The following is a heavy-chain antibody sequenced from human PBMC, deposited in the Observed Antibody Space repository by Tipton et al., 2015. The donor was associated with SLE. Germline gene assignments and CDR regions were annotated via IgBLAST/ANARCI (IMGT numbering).Heavy chain of an antibody. CDR2: VYTSGST. Sequence: TLSLTCAVSGYSIISDYWWGWIRQTPGKGLQWIGYVYTSGSTDYNPSLKSRVAISVDTSRKQFSLRLSSVTAADTAIYYCARDAGVVGFDHWGQGTLVTVSS. J-gene: IGHJ4*02. CDR1: GYSIISDYW. CDR3: ARDAGVVGFDH. D-gene: IGHD2-21*01. V-gene: IGHV4-28*03.